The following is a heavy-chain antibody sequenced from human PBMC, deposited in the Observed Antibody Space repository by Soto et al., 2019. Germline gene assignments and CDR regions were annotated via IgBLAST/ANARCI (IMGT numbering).Heavy chain of an antibody. D-gene: IGHD2-2*01. V-gene: IGHV4-34*01. CDR1: GGSFSGYY. CDR2: INHSGST. CDR3: ARAPIVVVPAAMNPGFAAGDNWFDP. Sequence: PSETLSLTCAVYGGSFSGYYWSWIRQPPGKGLEWIGEINHSGSTNYIPSLKSRVTISVDTSKNQFSLKLSSVTAADTAVYYCARAPIVVVPAAMNPGFAAGDNWFDPWGQGTLVTVSS. J-gene: IGHJ5*02.